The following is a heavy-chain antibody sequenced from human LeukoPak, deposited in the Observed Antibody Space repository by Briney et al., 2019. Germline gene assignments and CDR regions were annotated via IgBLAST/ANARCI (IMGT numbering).Heavy chain of an antibody. D-gene: IGHD1-26*01. Sequence: PGRSLRLSCAASGFTFSSYGMHWVRQAPGKGLEWVAVMSYDGSNTYYADSVRGRFTISRDNSKNTLYLQMNSLRAEDTAVYYCAKGVYSGSYYPPFDHWGQGTLVTVPS. V-gene: IGHV3-30*18. CDR2: MSYDGSNT. CDR1: GFTFSSYG. J-gene: IGHJ4*02. CDR3: AKGVYSGSYYPPFDH.